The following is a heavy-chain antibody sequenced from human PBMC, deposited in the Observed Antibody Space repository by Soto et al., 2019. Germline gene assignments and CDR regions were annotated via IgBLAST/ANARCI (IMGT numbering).Heavy chain of an antibody. CDR3: TSSRITIFGVVTPYYYGMDV. J-gene: IGHJ6*02. CDR1: GFTFSGSA. Sequence: PGGSLRLSCAASGFTFSGSAMHWVRQASGKGLEWVGRIRSKANSYATAYAASVKGRFTISRDDSKNTAYLQMNSLKTEDTAVYYCTSSRITIFGVVTPYYYGMDVWGQGTTVTVSS. CDR2: IRSKANSYAT. D-gene: IGHD3-3*01. V-gene: IGHV3-73*01.